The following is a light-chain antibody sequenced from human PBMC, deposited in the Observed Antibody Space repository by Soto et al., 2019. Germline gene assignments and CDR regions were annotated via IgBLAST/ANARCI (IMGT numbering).Light chain of an antibody. J-gene: IGKJ4*01. CDR3: QQYGSSPLT. CDR1: QSVSSSY. CDR2: GAS. V-gene: IGKV3-20*01. Sequence: EIVLTQSPGTLSLSPGERATLSCRASQSVSSSYLGWYQQKPGQAPRLLIYGASSRATGIPDRFSGSGSGTDFSLTISRLEPEDFAVYYCQQYGSSPLTLGGGTKVDIK.